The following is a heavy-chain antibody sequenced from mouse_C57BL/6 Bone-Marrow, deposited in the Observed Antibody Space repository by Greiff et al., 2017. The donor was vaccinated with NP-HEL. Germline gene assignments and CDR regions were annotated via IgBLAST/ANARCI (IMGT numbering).Heavy chain of an antibody. J-gene: IGHJ2*01. CDR1: GYTFTSYG. D-gene: IGHD1-1*01. Sequence: QVHVKQSGAELARPGASVKLSCKASGYTFTSYGISWVKQRTGQGLEWIGAIYPRSGNTYYNEKFKGKATLTADKSSSTAYMELRSLTSEDSAVYFCARWGYGRDYYFDYWGQGTTLTVSS. CDR2: IYPRSGNT. CDR3: ARWGYGRDYYFDY. V-gene: IGHV1-81*01.